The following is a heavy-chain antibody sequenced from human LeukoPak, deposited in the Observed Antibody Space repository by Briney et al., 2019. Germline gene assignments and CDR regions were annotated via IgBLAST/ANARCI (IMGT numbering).Heavy chain of an antibody. CDR2: ISWSSSSI. CDR1: GFTFDDYA. Sequence: GRSLRLSCAASGFTFDDYAMHWVRQAPGKGLEWVSSISWSSSSIAYADSVKGRFTISRDNAKNSLYLQMNSLRAEDTALYYCARDYYASGSSSNYFDPWGQGTLVTVSS. V-gene: IGHV3-9*01. D-gene: IGHD3-10*01. CDR3: ARDYYASGSSSNYFDP. J-gene: IGHJ5*02.